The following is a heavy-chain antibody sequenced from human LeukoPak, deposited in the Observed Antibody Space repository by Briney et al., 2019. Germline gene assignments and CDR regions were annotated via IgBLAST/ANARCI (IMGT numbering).Heavy chain of an antibody. CDR2: INHSGST. Sequence: PSETLSLTCAAYGGSFSGYYWSWIRQPPGKGLEWVGEINHSGSTNYNPSLKSRVTISVDTSKNQFSLKLSSVTAADTAVYYCARGGFRHYYDSSGYYDYWGQGTLVTVSS. D-gene: IGHD3-22*01. CDR3: ARGGFRHYYDSSGYYDY. V-gene: IGHV4-34*01. CDR1: GGSFSGYY. J-gene: IGHJ4*02.